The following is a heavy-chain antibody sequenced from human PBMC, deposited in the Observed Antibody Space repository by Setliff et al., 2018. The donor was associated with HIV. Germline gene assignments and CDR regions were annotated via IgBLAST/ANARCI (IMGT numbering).Heavy chain of an antibody. CDR1: GGSILSEGYY. CDR3: AGMFFYGSGSKSDFDY. Sequence: PSETLSLTCTVSGGSILSEGYYWNWIRQRPGKSLEWIGYIYNRGYTYYNPSLKSRVTTSIDTSQNQFSLRLSSVTVADTAVYYCAGMFFYGSGSKSDFDYWGQGTQVTVSS. D-gene: IGHD3-10*01. CDR2: IYNRGYT. J-gene: IGHJ4*02. V-gene: IGHV4-31*03.